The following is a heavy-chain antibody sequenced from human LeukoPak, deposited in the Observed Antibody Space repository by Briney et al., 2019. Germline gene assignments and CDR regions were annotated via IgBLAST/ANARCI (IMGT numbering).Heavy chain of an antibody. V-gene: IGHV3-74*01. CDR3: ARDETTYYYGSGSHDY. D-gene: IGHD3-10*01. CDR2: INIDGSST. J-gene: IGHJ4*02. Sequence: GGSLRLSCAASGFALSTSWMHWVRQAPGEGLVWLSRINIDGSSTNYADSVKGRFTIFRDNAKNTLYLQMNSLRAEDTAVYYCARDETTYYYGSGSHDYWGQGTLVTVSS. CDR1: GFALSTSW.